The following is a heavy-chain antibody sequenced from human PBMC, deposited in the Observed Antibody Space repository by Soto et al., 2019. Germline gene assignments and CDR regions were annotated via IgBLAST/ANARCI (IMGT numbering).Heavy chain of an antibody. CDR1: GYTFTSYG. D-gene: IGHD3-22*01. CDR3: ARDGRIWNYYDSSGYGDY. V-gene: IGHV1-18*01. CDR2: ISAYNGNK. J-gene: IGHJ4*02. Sequence: ASVKVSCKASGYTFTSYGISWVRQAPGQGLEWMGWISAYNGNKNYAQKLQGRVTMTTDTSTSTAYMELRSLRSDDTAVYYCARDGRIWNYYDSSGYGDYWGQGTLVTVSS.